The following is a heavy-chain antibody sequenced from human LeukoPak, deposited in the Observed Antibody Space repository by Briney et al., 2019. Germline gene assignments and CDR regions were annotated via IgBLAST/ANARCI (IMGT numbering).Heavy chain of an antibody. CDR1: GFTVITPD. CDR2: LYSDGNT. Sequence: PGGSLRLSCAASGFTVITPDMTWVRQAPGKGLEWVSVLYSDGNTKYADSVQGRFTISRDNSKNTLYLEMNSLSPDDTAVYYCARGVEPLAANTLAYWGQGTLVTVSS. CDR3: ARGVEPLAANTLAY. D-gene: IGHD1-14*01. J-gene: IGHJ4*02. V-gene: IGHV3-53*01.